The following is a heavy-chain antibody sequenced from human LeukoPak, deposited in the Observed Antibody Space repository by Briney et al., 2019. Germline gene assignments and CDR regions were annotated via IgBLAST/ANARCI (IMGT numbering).Heavy chain of an antibody. J-gene: IGHJ4*02. Sequence: AGGSLRLSCAASGFTFSSYAMHWVRQAPGKGLEWVAVISYDGSNKYYADSVKGRFTISRDNAKNSLYLQMNSLRAEDTAVYYCARGAGYLDYWGQGTLVTVSS. CDR1: GFTFSSYA. D-gene: IGHD3-9*01. V-gene: IGHV3-30-3*01. CDR2: ISYDGSNK. CDR3: ARGAGYLDY.